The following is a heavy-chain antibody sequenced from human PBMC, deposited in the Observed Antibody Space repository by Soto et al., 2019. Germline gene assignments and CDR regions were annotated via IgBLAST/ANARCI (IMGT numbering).Heavy chain of an antibody. CDR1: GYPFTGHY. D-gene: IGHD3-22*01. J-gene: IGHJ5*02. CDR2: INPSGDFT. CDR3: ARDNSVYDLTWWFAP. Sequence: QVQLVQSGAEVKKPGASVRVSCKASGYPFTGHYMHWVRQAPGQGREWMGLINPSGDFTIYAPKFQGRVTMTRDTSTSTDYMELSSLRSEDTAVYYCARDNSVYDLTWWFAPWGQGTLVTVSS. V-gene: IGHV1-46*01.